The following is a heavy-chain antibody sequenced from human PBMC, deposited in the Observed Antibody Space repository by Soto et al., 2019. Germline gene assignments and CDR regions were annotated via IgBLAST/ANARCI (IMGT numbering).Heavy chain of an antibody. CDR1: GFTFSDYY. CDR2: ISSSSSYT. J-gene: IGHJ6*02. V-gene: IGHV3-11*05. Sequence: QVQLVESGGGLVKPGGSLRLSCAASGFTFSDYYMSWIRQAPGKGLEWVSYISSSSSYTNYADSVKGRFTISRDNAKNSLYLQMNSLRAEDTAVYYCARDGGRQWLPTGEYGMDVWGQGTTVTVSS. D-gene: IGHD6-19*01. CDR3: ARDGGRQWLPTGEYGMDV.